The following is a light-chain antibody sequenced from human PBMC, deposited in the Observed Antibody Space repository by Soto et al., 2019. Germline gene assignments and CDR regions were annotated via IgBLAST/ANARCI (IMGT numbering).Light chain of an antibody. Sequence: DIVMTQSPLSLPVTPVEPASISCRSSQSLLHSNGYNSLDWHLQKPGQSPQLLIYLGSNRASGVPDRFSGSGSGTDFTLKISRVEAEDVGVYCCMQALQTPPAFGQGTKVEIK. CDR2: LGS. J-gene: IGKJ1*01. V-gene: IGKV2-28*01. CDR1: QSLLHSNGYNS. CDR3: MQALQTPPA.